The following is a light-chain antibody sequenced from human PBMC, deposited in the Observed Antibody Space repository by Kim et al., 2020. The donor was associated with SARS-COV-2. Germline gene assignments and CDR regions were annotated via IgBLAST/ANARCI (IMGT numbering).Light chain of an antibody. Sequence: QSALTQPASVSGSPGQSITISCSGTSSDIGRYNYVSWYQRYPGKAPKLMSYEVSKRPSGVPDRFSGSKSGNTASLSVSGLQAEDEADYYCTSYAAISNFVFGTGTKVTVL. CDR2: EVS. V-gene: IGLV2-8*01. J-gene: IGLJ1*01. CDR1: SSDIGRYNY. CDR3: TSYAAISNFV.